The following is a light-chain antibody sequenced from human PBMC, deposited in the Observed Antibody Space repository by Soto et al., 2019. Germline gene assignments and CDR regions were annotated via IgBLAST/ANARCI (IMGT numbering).Light chain of an antibody. V-gene: IGLV3-21*04. CDR3: LLWDNKYDHVV. CDR2: NDN. CDR1: NIATYS. Sequence: SYELTQPPSVSLAPGKTARSTCGGNNIATYSVHWYRQKPGQAPVLVISNDNDRPSGIPDRFSGSNSGPTATLTIRRVEAGDEGDCYGLLWDNKYDHVVSGGATKLTV. J-gene: IGLJ3*02.